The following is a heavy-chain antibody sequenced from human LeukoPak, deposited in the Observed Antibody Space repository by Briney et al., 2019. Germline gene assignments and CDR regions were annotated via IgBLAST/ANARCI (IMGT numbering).Heavy chain of an antibody. J-gene: IGHJ5*02. CDR2: IYCSGST. CDR3: ARDEGYCSSTGCRPLNWFDP. V-gene: IGHV4-31*03. D-gene: IGHD2-2*01. Sequence: SQTLSLTCTVSGGSISSGGYYWSWLRQHPGKGLEWIGYIYCSGSTYYNPSLKSRVTISVDTTKNQFSLKLSSVTAADTAVYYCARDEGYCSSTGCRPLNWFDPWGQGTLVTVSS. CDR1: GGSISSGGYY.